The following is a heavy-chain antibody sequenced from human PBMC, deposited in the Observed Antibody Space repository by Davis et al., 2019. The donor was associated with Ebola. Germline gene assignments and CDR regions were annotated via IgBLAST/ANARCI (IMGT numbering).Heavy chain of an antibody. D-gene: IGHD6-19*01. CDR3: ARHPVASSYGMDV. Sequence: PSETLSLTCTVSGGSISSYYWSWIRQPPGKGLEWIGYIYYSGSTNYNPSLKSRVTISVDTSKNQFSLKLSSVTAADTAVYYCARHPVASSYGMDVWGQGTTVTVSS. J-gene: IGHJ6*02. CDR1: GGSISSYY. CDR2: IYYSGST. V-gene: IGHV4-59*01.